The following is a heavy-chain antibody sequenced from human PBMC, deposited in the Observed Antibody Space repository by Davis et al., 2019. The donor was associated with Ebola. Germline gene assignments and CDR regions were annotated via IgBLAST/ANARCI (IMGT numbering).Heavy chain of an antibody. J-gene: IGHJ6*03. CDR2: IYTSGST. CDR1: GGSISSGSYY. D-gene: IGHD5-24*01. V-gene: IGHV4-61*09. Sequence: SETLSLTCSVSGGSISSGSYYWSWIRQPAGKGLEWIGHIYTSGSTNYNPSLKSRVTISEDTSKNQLSLRLTSVAAADTAVYFCAGGSLYKFIDVWGRGTTVTVS. CDR3: AGGSLYKFIDV.